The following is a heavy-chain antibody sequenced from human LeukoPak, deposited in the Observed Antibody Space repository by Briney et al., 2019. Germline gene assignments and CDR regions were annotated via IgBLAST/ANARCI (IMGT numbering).Heavy chain of an antibody. Sequence: ASVKVSCKVSVYTLTEISMYWVRQAPGKGLEWMGGFEPEDGETIYAQKFQGRVTMTDDTSTDTAYMELSSLRSEDTAVYYCTTLPWFNYWGQGSLVTVSS. CDR1: VYTLTEIS. CDR3: TTLPWFNY. J-gene: IGHJ4*02. D-gene: IGHD3-10*01. CDR2: FEPEDGET. V-gene: IGHV1-24*01.